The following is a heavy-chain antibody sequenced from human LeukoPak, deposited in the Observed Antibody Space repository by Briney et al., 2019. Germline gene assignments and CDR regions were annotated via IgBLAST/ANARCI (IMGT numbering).Heavy chain of an antibody. CDR2: ISYDGSNK. CDR1: GFTFSSYA. J-gene: IGHJ4*02. CDR3: ARDEGAGYFDY. D-gene: IGHD1-26*01. V-gene: IGHV3-30-3*01. Sequence: GGSLRLSCAASGFTFSSYAMHWVRQAPGEGLEWVAVISYDGSNKYYADSVKGRFTISRDNSKNTLYLQMNSLRAEDTAVYYCARDEGAGYFDYWGQGTLVTVSS.